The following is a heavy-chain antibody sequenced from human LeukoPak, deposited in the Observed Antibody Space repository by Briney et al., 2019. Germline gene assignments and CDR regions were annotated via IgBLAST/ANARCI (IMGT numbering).Heavy chain of an antibody. CDR1: GGSISSSSYY. CDR3: ARGGAQGHSYGSNFDN. V-gene: IGHV4-39*07. Sequence: SETLSLTCTVSGGSISSSSYYWGWIRQPPGKGLEWIGTIYYTGTTYYNPSLKSRITTSVDPSKNQFSLKLGSVTAADTAIYYCARGGAQGHSYGSNFDNWGQGTLVAVSS. D-gene: IGHD5-18*01. J-gene: IGHJ4*02. CDR2: IYYTGTT.